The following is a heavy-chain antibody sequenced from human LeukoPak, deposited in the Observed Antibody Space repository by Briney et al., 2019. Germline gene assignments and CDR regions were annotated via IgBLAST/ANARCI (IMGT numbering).Heavy chain of an antibody. D-gene: IGHD5-18*01. V-gene: IGHV3-23*01. J-gene: IGHJ5*02. CDR3: AKDPSGGYSYVSDWFDP. CDR2: ISGSGGST. Sequence: PGGSLRLSCAASGFTFSSYSMNWVRQAPGKGLEWVSAISGSGGSTYYADSVKGRFTISRDNSKNTLYLQMNSLRAEDTAVYYCAKDPSGGYSYVSDWFDPWGQGTLVTVS. CDR1: GFTFSSYS.